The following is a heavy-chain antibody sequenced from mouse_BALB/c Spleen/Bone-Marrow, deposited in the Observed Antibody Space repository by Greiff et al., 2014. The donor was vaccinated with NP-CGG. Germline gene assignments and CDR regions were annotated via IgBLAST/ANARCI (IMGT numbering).Heavy chain of an antibody. CDR3: ARAITDAMDY. Sequence: VQLQQSGAELVRPGTSVKVSCKGSGYAFTNYLIEWVKRRPGQGLEWIGVINSGSGGTKYNEKFKSKATLTADKSSSTAYMQLSSLTSDDSAVYFCARAITDAMDYWGQGTSVTVSS. CDR1: GYAFTNYL. J-gene: IGHJ4*01. V-gene: IGHV1-54*01. CDR2: INSGSGGT. D-gene: IGHD2-4*01.